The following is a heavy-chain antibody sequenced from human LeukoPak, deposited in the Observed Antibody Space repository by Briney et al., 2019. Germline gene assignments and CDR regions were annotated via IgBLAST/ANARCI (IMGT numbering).Heavy chain of an antibody. D-gene: IGHD3-16*01. CDR3: ARTGDGYFDY. CDR1: GFAFNTYS. CDR2: ISSSSSTI. Sequence: GGSLRLSCAASGFAFNTYSMNWVRQAPGKGLEWVSYISSSSSTIYYADSVKGRFTISRDNAKNSLYLQMNSLRAEDTAVYYCARTGDGYFDYWGQGTLVTVSS. J-gene: IGHJ4*02. V-gene: IGHV3-48*01.